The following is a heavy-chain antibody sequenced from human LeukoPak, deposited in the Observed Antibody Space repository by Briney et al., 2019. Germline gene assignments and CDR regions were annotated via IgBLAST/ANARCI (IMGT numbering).Heavy chain of an antibody. J-gene: IGHJ4*02. Sequence: QPGGSLRLSCAASGFSFSTYAMNWIRQAPGKGLEWVSTVSAGGDRSYYADSVKGRFTIFRDNPKNTLYLQMNSLRAEDTAVYYCANAILYTSSWVDYWGQGTLVIVSS. D-gene: IGHD6-13*01. V-gene: IGHV3-23*01. CDR3: ANAILYTSSWVDY. CDR2: VSAGGDRS. CDR1: GFSFSTYA.